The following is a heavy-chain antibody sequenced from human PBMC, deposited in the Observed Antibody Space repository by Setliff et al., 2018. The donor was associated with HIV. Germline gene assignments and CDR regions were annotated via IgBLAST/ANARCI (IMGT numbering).Heavy chain of an antibody. Sequence: SETLSLTCTVSGGSFRHYYWSWIRQPPGKGLEWIGHIYPTGITIYNPSLKSRLTISIDTFRKQFALSLRSVTAADTAIYYCARLVSEMATLDWYFDVWGRGTLVTVSS. CDR2: IYPTGIT. CDR3: ARLVSEMATLDWYFDV. J-gene: IGHJ2*01. CDR1: GGSFRHYY. V-gene: IGHV4-4*09.